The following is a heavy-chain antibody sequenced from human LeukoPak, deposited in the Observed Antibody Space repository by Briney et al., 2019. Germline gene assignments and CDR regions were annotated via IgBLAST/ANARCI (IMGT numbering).Heavy chain of an antibody. V-gene: IGHV3-66*01. CDR2: IYGGGST. D-gene: IGHD2-15*01. CDR1: GFTVSSNY. Sequence: PGGSLRLSCAASGFTVSSNYMSWVCQAPGKGLEWVSVIYGGGSTFYADSVKGRFTISRDNSKNTLYLQMNSLRAEDTAVYYCASRPTLGYCSGGSCSDGPDYWGQGTLVTVSS. CDR3: ASRPTLGYCSGGSCSDGPDY. J-gene: IGHJ4*02.